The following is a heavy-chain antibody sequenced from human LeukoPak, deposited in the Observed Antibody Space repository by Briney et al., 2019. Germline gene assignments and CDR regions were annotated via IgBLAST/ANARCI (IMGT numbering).Heavy chain of an antibody. V-gene: IGHV3-15*01. CDR3: TTGAWFGELYFDN. CDR1: GFTFSNAW. Sequence: PGGSLRLSCAASGFTFSNAWMNWVRQAPGKGLEWVARIKSKIDGETTDYAAPVKVRFTISRDDSKNTLYLQMNSLKTEDTAVYYCTTGAWFGELYFDNWGQGTLVTVSS. D-gene: IGHD3-10*01. CDR2: IKSKIDGETT. J-gene: IGHJ4*02.